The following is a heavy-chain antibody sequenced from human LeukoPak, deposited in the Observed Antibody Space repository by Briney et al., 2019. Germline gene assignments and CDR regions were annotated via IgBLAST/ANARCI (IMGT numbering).Heavy chain of an antibody. V-gene: IGHV4-38-2*01. CDR1: GYSISSGYY. CDR3: ASDLFRSSTVVTPASFDY. J-gene: IGHJ4*02. D-gene: IGHD4-23*01. CDR2: IYHSGST. Sequence: PSETLSLTCAVSGYSISSGYYWGWIRQRPGKGLEWSGSIYHSGSTYYNPSLKSRVTISVDTSKNQFSLKLSSVTAADTAVYYCASDLFRSSTVVTPASFDYWGQGTLVTVSS.